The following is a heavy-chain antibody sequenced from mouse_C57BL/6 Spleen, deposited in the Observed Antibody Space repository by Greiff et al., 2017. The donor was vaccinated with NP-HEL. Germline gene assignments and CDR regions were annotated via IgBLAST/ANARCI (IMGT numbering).Heavy chain of an antibody. D-gene: IGHD4-1*01. V-gene: IGHV5-12*01. CDR3: ARRQTGSGYAMDY. CDR2: ISNGGGST. J-gene: IGHJ4*01. CDR1: GFTFSDYY. Sequence: EVQRVESGGGLVQPGGSLKLSCAASGFTFSDYYMYWVRQTPEKRLEWVAYISNGGGSTYYPDTVKGRFTISRDNAKNTLYLQMSRLKSEDTAMYYCARRQTGSGYAMDYWGQGTSVTVSS.